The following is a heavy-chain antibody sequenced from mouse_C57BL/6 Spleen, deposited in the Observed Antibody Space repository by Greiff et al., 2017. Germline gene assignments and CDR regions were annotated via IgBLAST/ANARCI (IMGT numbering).Heavy chain of an antibody. CDR1: GYTFTDYE. D-gene: IGHD5-1*01. Sequence: VQLQQSGAELVRPGASVTLSCKASGYTFTDYEMHWVKQTPVHGLEWIGAIDPETGGTAYNQKFKGKAILTADKSSSTAYMELRSLTSEDSAVYYCTREGGYLGWFAYWGQGTLVTVSA. V-gene: IGHV1-15*01. CDR2: IDPETGGT. CDR3: TREGGYLGWFAY. J-gene: IGHJ3*01.